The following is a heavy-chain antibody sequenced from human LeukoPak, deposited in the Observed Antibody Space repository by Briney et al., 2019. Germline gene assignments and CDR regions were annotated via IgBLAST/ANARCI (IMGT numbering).Heavy chain of an antibody. V-gene: IGHV3-23*01. D-gene: IGHD3-10*02. CDR2: ISGSGGSI. J-gene: IGHJ6*04. Sequence: GGSLRLSCAASGFTFSSYGMSWVRQAPGKGLEWVSAISGSGGSIYYADSVKGRFTISRDNAKNSLYLQMNSLRAEDTAVYYCAELGITMVGGVWGKGTTVTISS. CDR1: GFTFSSYG. CDR3: AELGITMVGGV.